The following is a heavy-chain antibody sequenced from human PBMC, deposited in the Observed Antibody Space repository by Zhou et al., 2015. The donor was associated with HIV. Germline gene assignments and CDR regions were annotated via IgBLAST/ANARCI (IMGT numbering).Heavy chain of an antibody. CDR2: IYSGGST. CDR3: ARSFVVTVSDPAISHYYGMDV. J-gene: IGHJ6*02. V-gene: IGHV3-66*01. Sequence: EVQLVQSGGGLVKPGGSLRLSCAASGFTVSSNYMSWVRQAPGKGLEWVSVIYSGGSTYYADSVKGRFTISRDNAKNSLYLQMNSLRDEDTALYYCARSFVVTVSDPAISHYYGMDVWGRGTTVTVSS. D-gene: IGHD2-8*01. CDR1: GFTVSSNY.